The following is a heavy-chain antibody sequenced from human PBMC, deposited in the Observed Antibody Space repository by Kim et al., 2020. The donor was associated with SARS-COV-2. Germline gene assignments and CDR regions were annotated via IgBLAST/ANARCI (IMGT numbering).Heavy chain of an antibody. D-gene: IGHD6-13*01. CDR2: INHSGST. Sequence: SQTLSLTCAVYGGSFSGYYWSWIRQPPGKGLEWIGEINHSGSTNYNPSLKSRVTISVDTSKNQFSLKLSSVTAADTAVYYCARGDGIAATPGNYWGQGTL. V-gene: IGHV4-34*01. CDR1: GGSFSGYY. CDR3: ARGDGIAATPGNY. J-gene: IGHJ4*02.